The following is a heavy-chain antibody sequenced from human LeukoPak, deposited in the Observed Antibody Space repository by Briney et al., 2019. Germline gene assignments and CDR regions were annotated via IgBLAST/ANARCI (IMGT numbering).Heavy chain of an antibody. CDR2: IQQDGSER. J-gene: IGHJ4*02. CDR1: GLTFKAYW. Sequence: GGSLRLSCEAYGLTFKAYWMSWVRQAPGTGLEWVANIQQDGSERKYVDSVKGRFTISRDNARNSLYLEMNSLRAEDTAVYYCARLRYTYGKNFDYWGQGTLVTVSS. CDR3: ARLRYTYGKNFDY. D-gene: IGHD5-18*01. V-gene: IGHV3-7*01.